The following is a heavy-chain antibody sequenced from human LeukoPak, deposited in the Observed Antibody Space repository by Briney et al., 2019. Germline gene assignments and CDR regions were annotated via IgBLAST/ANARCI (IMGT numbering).Heavy chain of an antibody. CDR2: LSGSGGST. D-gene: IGHD5-18*01. J-gene: IGHJ4*02. CDR3: AKDPWDTAMTAFDY. V-gene: IGHV3-23*01. CDR1: GFTFSSYA. Sequence: TGGSLRLSCAASGFTFSSYAMSWVRQAPGKGLEWVSTLSGSGGSTYYADSVKGRFTIFRDNSKNTLYLQMNSLRAEDTAVYYCAKDPWDTAMTAFDYWGQGTLVTVSS.